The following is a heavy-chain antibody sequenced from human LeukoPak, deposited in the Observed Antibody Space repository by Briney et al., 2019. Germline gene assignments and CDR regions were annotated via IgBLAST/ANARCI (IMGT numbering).Heavy chain of an antibody. J-gene: IGHJ5*02. CDR1: GFTFSTYT. CDR2: ISSGTTHI. D-gene: IGHD6-13*01. V-gene: IGHV3-21*01. Sequence: GGSLRLSCTASGFTFSTYTMNWVRQAPGKGLEWVSSISSGTTHIYYADSMKGRFTIFRDNAKNSLYLQMNSLRTEDTSLYYCARGNLGSSWSAGWFDPWGQGTLVTVSS. CDR3: ARGNLGSSWSAGWFDP.